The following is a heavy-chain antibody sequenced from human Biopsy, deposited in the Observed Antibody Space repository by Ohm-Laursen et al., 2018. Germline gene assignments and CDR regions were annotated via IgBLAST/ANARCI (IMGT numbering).Heavy chain of an antibody. CDR2: ISPKSGGT. J-gene: IGHJ4*02. D-gene: IGHD6-19*01. V-gene: IGHV1-2*02. CDR1: GYTFSSYN. Sequence: ASVKVSCKPLGYTFSSYNVHWVRQAPGQGLEWMGWISPKSGGTNYAQKFQGNITMTKNTSMSTAYMEMSRLRSDDTAVYYCALQSVAQMKNFDYWGQGTLVTVSS. CDR3: ALQSVAQMKNFDY.